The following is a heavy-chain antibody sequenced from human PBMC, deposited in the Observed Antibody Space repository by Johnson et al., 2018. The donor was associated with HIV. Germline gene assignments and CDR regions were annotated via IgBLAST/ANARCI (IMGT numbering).Heavy chain of an antibody. D-gene: IGHD2/OR15-2a*01. V-gene: IGHV3-30*04. CDR3: AKDIYGEDAFDI. J-gene: IGHJ3*02. CDR2: ISYDGSNK. CDR1: GFTFSSYA. Sequence: QVQLVESGGGVVQPGRSLRLSCAASGFTFSSYAMHWVRQAPGKGLEWVAVISYDGSNKYYADSVKGRFTISRDNSKNSLYLQMNSLRAEDTAVYYCAKDIYGEDAFDIWGQGTMVTVSS.